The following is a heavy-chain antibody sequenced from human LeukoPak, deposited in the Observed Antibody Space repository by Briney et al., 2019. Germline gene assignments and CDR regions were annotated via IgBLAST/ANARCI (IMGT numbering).Heavy chain of an antibody. CDR1: GYSISSGYY. CDR2: VYHSGST. D-gene: IGHD3/OR15-3a*01. Sequence: PSETLSLTCTVSGYSISSGYYWGWIRQPPGKGLEWIGNVYHSGSTYHNPSLKSRVTISVDTSKNQFSLKVTSVTAADTAVYYCARLAGTGTAAGAFDYWGQGTLVTVSS. J-gene: IGHJ4*02. V-gene: IGHV4-38-2*02. CDR3: ARLAGTGTAAGAFDY.